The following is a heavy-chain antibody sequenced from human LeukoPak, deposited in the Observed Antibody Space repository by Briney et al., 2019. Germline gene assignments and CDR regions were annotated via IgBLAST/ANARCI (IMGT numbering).Heavy chain of an antibody. Sequence: GGSLRLSCAASGFTFSSYEMNWVRQAPGKVLEWVSYISNSGTTIYYADSVKGRFTISRDNAKNSLYLQMNSLRAEDTAVYYCARDGGRYDFDYWGQGTLVTVSS. V-gene: IGHV3-48*03. CDR1: GFTFSSYE. J-gene: IGHJ4*02. CDR3: ARDGGRYDFDY. D-gene: IGHD3-16*01. CDR2: ISNSGTTI.